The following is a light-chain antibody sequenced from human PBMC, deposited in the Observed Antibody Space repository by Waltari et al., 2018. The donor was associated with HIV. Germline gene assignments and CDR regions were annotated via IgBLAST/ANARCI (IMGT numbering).Light chain of an antibody. Sequence: DIQMTQSPSTLSTSVGDRITITCRASQSIDTWLAWYQQKPGNAPKLLVYKTSSLQSGVPSRFSGSGSGTEFTLTSSSLQPDDFATYYCQHYNTSSPWTFGQGTRVDI. V-gene: IGKV1-5*03. CDR2: KTS. CDR1: QSIDTW. CDR3: QHYNTSSPWT. J-gene: IGKJ1*01.